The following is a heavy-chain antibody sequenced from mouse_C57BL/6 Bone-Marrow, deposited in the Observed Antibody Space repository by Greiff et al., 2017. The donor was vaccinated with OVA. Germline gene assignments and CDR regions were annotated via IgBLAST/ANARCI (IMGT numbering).Heavy chain of an antibody. D-gene: IGHD4-1*01. J-gene: IGHJ2*01. Sequence: VQLQQSGPELVKPGASVKISCTASGYTFTDYYMNWVKQSHGKSLEWIGDINPNNGGTSYNQKFKGKATLTVAKSSSTAYMEVRSLTSEDSAGYYCARGGTGPLRGQGTTLTVAS. CDR3: ARGGTGPL. CDR1: GYTFTDYY. CDR2: INPNNGGT. V-gene: IGHV1-26*01.